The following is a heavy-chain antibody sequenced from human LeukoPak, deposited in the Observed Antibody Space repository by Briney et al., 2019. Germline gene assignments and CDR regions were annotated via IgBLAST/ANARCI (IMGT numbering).Heavy chain of an antibody. D-gene: IGHD5-12*01. CDR3: ARHYAITERDYYYYGMDV. CDR2: IYPGDSDT. J-gene: IGHJ6*02. V-gene: IGHV5-51*01. CDR1: GYSFTSYW. Sequence: GESLKISCKGSGYSFTSYWIGWVRQMPGKGLEWMGIIYPGDSDTRYSPSFQGQVTISADKSISTAYLQWSSLKASDTAMYYCARHYAITERDYYYYGMDVWGQGTTVTVSS.